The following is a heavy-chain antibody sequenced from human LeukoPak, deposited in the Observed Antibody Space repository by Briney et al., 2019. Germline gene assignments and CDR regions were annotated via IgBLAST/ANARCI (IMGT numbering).Heavy chain of an antibody. CDR3: ARGPMYYYDSSGYPFDY. CDR1: GYTFTSYG. D-gene: IGHD3-22*01. Sequence: ASVKVSCKASGYTFTSYGISWVRHAPGQGLEWMGLISAYNGNTNYAQKLQGRVTMTTDTSTSTAYMELRSLRSDDTAVYYCARGPMYYYDSSGYPFDYWGQGTLVTVSS. CDR2: ISAYNGNT. V-gene: IGHV1-18*01. J-gene: IGHJ4*02.